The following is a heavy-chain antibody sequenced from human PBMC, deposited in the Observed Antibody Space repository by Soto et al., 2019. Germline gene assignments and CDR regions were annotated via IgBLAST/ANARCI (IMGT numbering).Heavy chain of an antibody. J-gene: IGHJ6*02. V-gene: IGHV5-10-1*01. Sequence: GASLTLSCKVSVYRYTRYWISWLRQKTWKGLEWMGRIDPSDSYTNYSPSFQGHVTISADKSISTAYLQWSSLKASDTAMYYCARRAVAGINYYGMDVWGQGTTVTVSS. D-gene: IGHD6-19*01. CDR1: VYRYTRYW. CDR2: IDPSDSYT. CDR3: ARRAVAGINYYGMDV.